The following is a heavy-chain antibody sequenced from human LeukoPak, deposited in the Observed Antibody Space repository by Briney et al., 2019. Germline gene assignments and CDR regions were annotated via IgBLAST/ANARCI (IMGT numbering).Heavy chain of an antibody. D-gene: IGHD2-21*02. Sequence: PGRSLRLSCAASGFTFSCYGMHWVRQAPGKGLEWVAVISYDGSNKYYADSVKGRFTISRDNSKNTLYLQMNSLRAEDTAVYYCAKVLAYCGGDCYSGALDYWGQGTLVTVSS. J-gene: IGHJ4*02. CDR1: GFTFSCYG. CDR2: ISYDGSNK. V-gene: IGHV3-30*18. CDR3: AKVLAYCGGDCYSGALDY.